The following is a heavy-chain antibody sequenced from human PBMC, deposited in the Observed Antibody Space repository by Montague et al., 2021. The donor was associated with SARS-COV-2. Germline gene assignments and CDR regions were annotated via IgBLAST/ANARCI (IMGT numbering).Heavy chain of an antibody. CDR2: IYHSGST. V-gene: IGHV4-4*02. CDR1: GGSISSSHW. J-gene: IGHJ2*01. Sequence: SETLSLTCAVSGGSISSSHWWSWVRQPPGKGLEWIGEIYHSGSTNYNPPLKSRVTISIDKSKNHFSLKLSSVTAADTAVYYCAREFRTYGYGGQYWYFDLWGRGTLVTVSS. CDR3: AREFRTYGYGGQYWYFDL. D-gene: IGHD3-10*01.